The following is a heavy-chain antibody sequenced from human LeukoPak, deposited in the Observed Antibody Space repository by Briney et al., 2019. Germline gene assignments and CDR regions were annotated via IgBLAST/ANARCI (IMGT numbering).Heavy chain of an antibody. J-gene: IGHJ4*02. D-gene: IGHD7-27*01. CDR3: ARDSGDRPRAVGYFFDY. Sequence: SETLSLTCTVSGGSISSYYWSWIRQPAGKGLEWIGRIYTSGSTNYNPSLKSRVTMSVDTSKNQFSLKLSSVTAADTAVYYCARDSGDRPRAVGYFFDYWGPGTLVTVSS. V-gene: IGHV4-4*07. CDR1: GGSISSYY. CDR2: IYTSGST.